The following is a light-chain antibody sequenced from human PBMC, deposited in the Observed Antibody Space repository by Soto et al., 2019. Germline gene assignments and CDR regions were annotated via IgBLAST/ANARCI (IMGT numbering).Light chain of an antibody. CDR1: SSNIGSNS. CDR3: AAWDDSLSGVV. V-gene: IGLV1-47*01. Sequence: QSVLTQPPSASGTPGQRVTISCSGSSSNIGSNSVYWFQHFPGSAPKLLIYFNEQRPSGVPDRFSGSKSGTSASLATSGLRSEDEADYYCAAWDDSLSGVVFGGGTKVTVL. CDR2: FNE. J-gene: IGLJ3*02.